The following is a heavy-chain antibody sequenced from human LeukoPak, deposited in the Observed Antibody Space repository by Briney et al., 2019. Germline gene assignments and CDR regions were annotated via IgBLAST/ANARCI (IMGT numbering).Heavy chain of an antibody. CDR3: ARENGDYFYYYYYMDV. CDR1: GFTFSTYA. D-gene: IGHD4-17*01. J-gene: IGHJ6*03. V-gene: IGHV3-23*01. Sequence: PGGSLRLSCAASGFTFSTYAMSWVRQAPGKGLECVSSISGRDGSTYYADSVKGRFTISRDNSKNTLYLQMNSLRAEDTAVYYCARENGDYFYYYYYMDVWGKGTTVTVSS. CDR2: ISGRDGST.